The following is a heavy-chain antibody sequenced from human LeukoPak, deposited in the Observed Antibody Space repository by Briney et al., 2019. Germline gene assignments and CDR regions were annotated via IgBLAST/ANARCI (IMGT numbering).Heavy chain of an antibody. CDR1: GYTFTGYY. CDR3: ARSVSIDGYGERFDY. Sequence: ASVKVSCKASGYTFTGYYMHWVRQVPGQGLEWMGWINPNSGATNYAQKFRGRVTMTRDTSISTAYMELNSLRSDDTAVYYCARSVSIDGYGERFDYWGQGTLVTVSS. J-gene: IGHJ4*02. CDR2: INPNSGAT. D-gene: IGHD1-1*01. V-gene: IGHV1-2*02.